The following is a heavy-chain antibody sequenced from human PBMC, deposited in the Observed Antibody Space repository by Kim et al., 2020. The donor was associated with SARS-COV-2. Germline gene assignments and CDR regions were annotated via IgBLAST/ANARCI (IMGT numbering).Heavy chain of an antibody. CDR1: GFTFSSYS. CDR2: ISSSSSCI. Sequence: GGSLRLSCAASGFTFSSYSMNWVRQAPGKGLEWVSSISSSSSCIYYADSVKGRFTISRDNTKNSLYLQMNSLRAEDTAVYYCARGWGSYYWFNAWGQGTLVTVSS. J-gene: IGHJ4*02. D-gene: IGHD3-10*01. CDR3: ARGWGSYYWFNA. V-gene: IGHV3-21*01.